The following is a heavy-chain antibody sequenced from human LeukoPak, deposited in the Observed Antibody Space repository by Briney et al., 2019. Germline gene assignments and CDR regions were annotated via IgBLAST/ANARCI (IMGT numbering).Heavy chain of an antibody. CDR3: AKDYDYVWGSYRTDY. CDR1: GFTFSSYG. D-gene: IGHD3-16*02. Sequence: GGSLRLSCAASGFTFSSYGMHWVRQAPGKGLEWVAVISYDGSNKYYADSVKGRFTVSRDNSKNTLYLQMNSLRAEDTAVYYCAKDYDYVWGSYRTDYWGQGTLVTVSS. V-gene: IGHV3-30*18. J-gene: IGHJ4*02. CDR2: ISYDGSNK.